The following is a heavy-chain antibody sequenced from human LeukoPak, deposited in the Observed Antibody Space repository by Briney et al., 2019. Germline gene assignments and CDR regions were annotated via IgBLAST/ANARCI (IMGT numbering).Heavy chain of an antibody. Sequence: GGSLRHSCAASGFPLSSYSMTWVRQAPGKGLEWVSSISSSSSYIYHADSVKGRFTISRDNAKNSLYLQMNSLRAEDTAVYYCARDSSSWYLNDYWGQGTLVTVSS. V-gene: IGHV3-21*01. CDR3: ARDSSSWYLNDY. CDR2: ISSSSSYI. CDR1: GFPLSSYS. J-gene: IGHJ4*02. D-gene: IGHD6-13*01.